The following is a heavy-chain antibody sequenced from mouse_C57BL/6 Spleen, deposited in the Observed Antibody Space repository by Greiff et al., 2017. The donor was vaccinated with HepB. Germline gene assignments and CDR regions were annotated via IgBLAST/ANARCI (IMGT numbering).Heavy chain of an antibody. CDR2: ISYDGSN. CDR1: GYSITSGYY. Sequence: EVKLQESGPGLVKPSQSLSLTCSVTGYSITSGYYWNWIRQFPGNKLEWMGYISYDGSNNYNPSLKNRISITRDTSKNQFFLKLNSVTTEDTATYYCARGYYGSSCFDYWGQGTTLTVSS. V-gene: IGHV3-6*01. D-gene: IGHD1-1*01. J-gene: IGHJ2*01. CDR3: ARGYYGSSCFDY.